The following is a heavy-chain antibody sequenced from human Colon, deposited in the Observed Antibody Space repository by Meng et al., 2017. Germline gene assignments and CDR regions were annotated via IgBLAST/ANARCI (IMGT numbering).Heavy chain of an antibody. V-gene: IGHV4-4*02. CDR3: ARDWGSGTPY. J-gene: IGHJ4*02. D-gene: IGHD3-10*01. Sequence: VQVRGSGRGLVKPSGTRSLTCAVSGGSITTDNGWSWVRQPPGKGLEWIGESHPSGGTNYNPSLTRRVTMSIDTSTNQFSLKLSSVPAADTAVYYCARDWGSGTPYWGQGTLVTVSS. CDR2: SHPSGGT. CDR1: GGSITTDNG.